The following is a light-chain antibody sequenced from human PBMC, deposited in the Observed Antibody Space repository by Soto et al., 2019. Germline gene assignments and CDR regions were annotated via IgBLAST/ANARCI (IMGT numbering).Light chain of an antibody. CDR1: QSVSSSY. J-gene: IGKJ1*01. CDR3: QQYGSSAWT. V-gene: IGKV3-20*01. Sequence: EIVLTQSPGTLSLSPGERATLSCRASQSVSSSYLAWYQQKPGQAPSLLIYGASSRATGIPDRFSGSGSGTDFTLTISRLEPEDFAVYYCQQYGSSAWTVGQGTKVEIK. CDR2: GAS.